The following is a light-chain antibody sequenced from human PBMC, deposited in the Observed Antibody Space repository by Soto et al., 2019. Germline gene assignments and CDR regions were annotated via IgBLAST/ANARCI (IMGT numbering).Light chain of an antibody. J-gene: IGLJ3*02. V-gene: IGLV1-40*01. CDR2: GNS. CDR3: QSYDSSLSGWV. CDR1: SSNIGAGYD. Sequence: QSVLTQPPSVSGAPGQRVTISCTGSSSNIGAGYDVHWYQQLPGTAPKLLIYGNSNRPSGVPDRFSGSKSGTSASLAITGLGDEDEEDYYCQSYDSSLSGWVFGGGTKLTVL.